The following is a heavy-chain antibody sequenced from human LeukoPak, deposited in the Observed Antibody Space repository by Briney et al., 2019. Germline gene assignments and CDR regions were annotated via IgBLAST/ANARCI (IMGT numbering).Heavy chain of an antibody. CDR3: TRAGGYCSGGSCQYFDW. D-gene: IGHD2-15*01. Sequence: ASVKVSCTASGDSFNSDFMHWVRQAPGQGLEWMGIINPSGDGTNHTQKFQGRLTMTRDTSTSMVYMELSSLRFDDTAVYYCTRAGGYCSGGSCQYFDWWGHGTLVTVSS. CDR1: GDSFNSDF. V-gene: IGHV1-46*02. CDR2: INPSGDGT. J-gene: IGHJ4*01.